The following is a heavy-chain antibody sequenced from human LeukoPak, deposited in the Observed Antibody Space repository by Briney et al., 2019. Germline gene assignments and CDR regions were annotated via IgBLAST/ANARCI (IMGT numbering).Heavy chain of an antibody. CDR3: AREYYDFWSGYSHYYYGMDV. J-gene: IGHJ6*02. Sequence: PGGSLRLSCAASGFTFSSYGMHWVRQAPGKGLEWVAVIWYDGSNKYYADSVKGRFTISRDNSKNTLYLQMNSLRAEDTVVYYCAREYYDFWSGYSHYYYGMDVWGQGTTVTVSS. V-gene: IGHV3-33*01. D-gene: IGHD3-3*01. CDR1: GFTFSSYG. CDR2: IWYDGSNK.